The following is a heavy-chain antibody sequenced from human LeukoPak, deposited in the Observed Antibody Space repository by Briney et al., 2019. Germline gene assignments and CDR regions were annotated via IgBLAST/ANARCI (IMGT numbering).Heavy chain of an antibody. Sequence: ASVKVSCKASGYTFTSYDINWVRQATGQGLEWMGWMNPNSGNTGYAQKFQGRVTMTRNTSISTAYMELSSLRSEDTAVYYCARFSGYDYEAPEYYYYGMDVWGQGTTVTVSS. D-gene: IGHD5-12*01. V-gene: IGHV1-8*01. J-gene: IGHJ6*02. CDR1: GYTFTSYD. CDR3: ARFSGYDYEAPEYYYYGMDV. CDR2: MNPNSGNT.